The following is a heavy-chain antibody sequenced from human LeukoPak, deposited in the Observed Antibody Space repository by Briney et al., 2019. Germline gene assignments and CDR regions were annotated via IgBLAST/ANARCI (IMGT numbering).Heavy chain of an antibody. D-gene: IGHD1-1*01. V-gene: IGHV4-34*01. CDR1: GGSFSGYY. CDR2: INHSGST. Sequence: PSETLSLTCAVYGGSFSGYYWSWIRQPPGKGLEWIGEINHSGSTNYNPSLKSRVTISVDTSKNQFSLKLSSVTVADTAVYYCARAVPGTHAHLGYWGQGTLVTVSS. CDR3: ARAVPGTHAHLGY. J-gene: IGHJ4*02.